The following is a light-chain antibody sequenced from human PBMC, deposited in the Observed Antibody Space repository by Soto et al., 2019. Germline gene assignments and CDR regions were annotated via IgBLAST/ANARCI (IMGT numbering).Light chain of an antibody. Sequence: EIVMTQSPATLSVSPGERATLSCRASQSVSSNLAWYQQKPGQAPRLLIYDASSRATGIPDRFSGSGSGTDFTLTISSLEPEDFAVYYCQQRSNWPWTFGQGTKLDIK. J-gene: IGKJ1*01. CDR3: QQRSNWPWT. CDR1: QSVSSN. V-gene: IGKV3-11*01. CDR2: DAS.